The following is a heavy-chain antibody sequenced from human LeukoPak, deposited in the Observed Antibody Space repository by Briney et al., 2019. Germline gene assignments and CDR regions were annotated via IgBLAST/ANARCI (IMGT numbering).Heavy chain of an antibody. V-gene: IGHV1-2*06. CDR2: INPNSGGT. Sequence: ASVKVSCKASGYTFTGYYMHWVRQAPGQGLEWMGRINPNSGGTNYAQKFQGRVTMTRDTSISTAYMELSRLRSDGTAVYYCARESRGYCTNGVCTNFDYWGQGTLVTVSS. CDR3: ARESRGYCTNGVCTNFDY. J-gene: IGHJ4*02. CDR1: GYTFTGYY. D-gene: IGHD2-8*01.